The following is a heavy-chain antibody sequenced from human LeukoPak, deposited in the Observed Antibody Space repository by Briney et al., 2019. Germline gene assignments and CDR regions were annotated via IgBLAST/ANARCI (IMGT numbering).Heavy chain of an antibody. J-gene: IGHJ3*02. D-gene: IGHD4-17*01. Sequence: GGSLRLSCAASGFTFSSYAMSWVRQAPGKGLEWVSAISRSGNNTYYTDSVRGRFTISRDNSKHTLYLQMNSLRAEDTAVYYCARDPNGDYIGAFDMWGPGTMVTVSS. CDR2: ISRSGNNT. CDR3: ARDPNGDYIGAFDM. V-gene: IGHV3-23*01. CDR1: GFTFSSYA.